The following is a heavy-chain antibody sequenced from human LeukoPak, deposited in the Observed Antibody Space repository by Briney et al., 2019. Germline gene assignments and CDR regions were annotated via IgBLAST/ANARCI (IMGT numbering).Heavy chain of an antibody. Sequence: GGSLGLSCAASGFTFSSYAMSWVRQAPGKGLEWVSAISGSGSSTYYADSVKGRFTFSRDDSKNTLYLQMNSLRAEDTAVYFCAKGARYCVDTTCYEGRNWFDPWGQGTLVTVSS. CDR3: AKGARYCVDTTCYEGRNWFDP. V-gene: IGHV3-23*01. CDR1: GFTFSSYA. D-gene: IGHD2-2*01. J-gene: IGHJ5*02. CDR2: ISGSGSST.